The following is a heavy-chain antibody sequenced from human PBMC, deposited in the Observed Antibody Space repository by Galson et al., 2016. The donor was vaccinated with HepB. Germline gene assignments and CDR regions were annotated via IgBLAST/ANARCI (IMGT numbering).Heavy chain of an antibody. J-gene: IGHJ4*02. D-gene: IGHD5-18*01. V-gene: IGHV3-13*01. CDR3: ARDQIRNEKYTYGCLRY. Sequence: SLRLSCAASGFTFSSYDMHWVRQATGKGLEWVSAIGTAGDTYYPGSVKGRFTISRDNSKNTLYLQMNSLRADDTAVYYCARDQIRNEKYTYGCLRYWGQGTLVTVSS. CDR1: GFTFSSYD. CDR2: IGTAGDT.